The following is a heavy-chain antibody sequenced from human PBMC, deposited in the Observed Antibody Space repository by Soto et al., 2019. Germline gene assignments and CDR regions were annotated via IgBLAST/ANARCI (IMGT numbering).Heavy chain of an antibody. CDR3: VRSRQMESGNDYGLDV. D-gene: IGHD1-1*01. Sequence: QVQLQESGSGLVKPSQSLSLTCTVSGVSLNTADTWWSWIRQSPGKGLEFIGYYHSGGSTYYDASFRRRVIISADTSNSQCSLKLRSVTGADTAVYFCVRSRQMESGNDYGLDVWGQGTTVTVSS. CDR1: GVSLNTADTW. J-gene: IGHJ6*02. CDR2: YHSGGST. V-gene: IGHV4-30-4*01.